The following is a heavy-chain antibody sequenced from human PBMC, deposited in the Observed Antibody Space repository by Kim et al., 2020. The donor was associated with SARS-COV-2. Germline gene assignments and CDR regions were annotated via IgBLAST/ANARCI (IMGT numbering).Heavy chain of an antibody. Sequence: GGSLRLSCAASGFTFSSYWMHWVRQAPGKGLLWVSRINSDGSSTSYADSVKGRFTISRDNAKNTLYLQMNSLRAEDTAVYYCARGPIAIRSGWAFDYWGQGTLVTVSS. CDR1: GFTFSSYW. CDR3: ARGPIAIRSGWAFDY. V-gene: IGHV3-74*01. J-gene: IGHJ4*02. D-gene: IGHD6-19*01. CDR2: INSDGSST.